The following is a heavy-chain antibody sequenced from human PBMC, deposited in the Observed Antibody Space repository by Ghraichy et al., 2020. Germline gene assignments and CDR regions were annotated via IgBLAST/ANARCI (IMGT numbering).Heavy chain of an antibody. V-gene: IGHV3-23*01. J-gene: IGHJ4*02. CDR3: VKPYCSGGSCYSGYFDY. D-gene: IGHD2-15*01. CDR2: ISGSGGST. Sequence: GGSLRLSCAASGFTFSSYAMSWVRQAPGKGLEWVSAISGSGGSTYYADSVKGRFTISRDNSKNTLYLQMNSLRAEDTAVYYCVKPYCSGGSCYSGYFDYWGQGTLVTVSS. CDR1: GFTFSSYA.